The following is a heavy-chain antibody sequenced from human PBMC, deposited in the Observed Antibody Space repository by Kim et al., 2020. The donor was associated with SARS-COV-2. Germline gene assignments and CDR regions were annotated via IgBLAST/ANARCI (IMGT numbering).Heavy chain of an antibody. Sequence: GGSLRLSCAASGFTFSNAWMSWVRQAPGKGLEWVGRIKSKTDGGTTDYAAPVKGRFTISRDDSKNTLYLQMNSLKTEDTAVYYCTTVRWQGRITIFGVVTVFDYWGQGTLVTVSS. D-gene: IGHD3-3*01. J-gene: IGHJ4*02. CDR3: TTVRWQGRITIFGVVTVFDY. V-gene: IGHV3-15*01. CDR2: IKSKTDGGTT. CDR1: GFTFSNAW.